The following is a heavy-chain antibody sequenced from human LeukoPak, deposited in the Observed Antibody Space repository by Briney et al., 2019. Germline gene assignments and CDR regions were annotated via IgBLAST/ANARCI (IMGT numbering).Heavy chain of an antibody. Sequence: GGSLRLSCAASGFTFSSYSMNWVRQAPGKGLEWVSSISSSSSYIYYADSVKGRFTISRDNAKNSLYLQMNSLRAEDTAVYYCARESPYSSSWYRAAFDIWGQGTMATVSS. CDR3: ARESPYSSSWYRAAFDI. CDR2: ISSSSSYI. CDR1: GFTFSSYS. J-gene: IGHJ3*02. D-gene: IGHD6-13*01. V-gene: IGHV3-21*01.